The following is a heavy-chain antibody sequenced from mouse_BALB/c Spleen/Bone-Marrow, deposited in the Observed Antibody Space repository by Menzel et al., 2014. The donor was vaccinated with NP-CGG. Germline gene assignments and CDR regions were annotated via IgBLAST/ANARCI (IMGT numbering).Heavy chain of an antibody. CDR3: AREGAFYGNPFDF. CDR2: ILPGSGST. J-gene: IGHJ2*01. V-gene: IGHV1-9*01. CDR1: GYRFSSFW. D-gene: IGHD2-10*01. Sequence: QVQLKQSGAEGMKSGASVKISCRATGYRFSSFWIEWIKQRPGHGLEWIGKILPGSGSTNYNEKFKGKATLSADTSSNTAYMQLSSLTSEDSAVYFCAREGAFYGNPFDFWGQGTTLTVSS.